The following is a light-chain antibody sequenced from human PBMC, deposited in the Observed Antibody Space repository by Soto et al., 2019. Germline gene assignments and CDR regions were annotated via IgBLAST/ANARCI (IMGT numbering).Light chain of an antibody. V-gene: IGKV1-5*01. CDR2: AAS. Sequence: DIQMTQSPSTLSASVGDRVTITCRASQSISSWLAWYQQKPGKAPKLLIYAASSLASGVPSGFSGSGSGTEFTLTISSLQPDDFATYYCQQYNSYTWTFGQETKVDSK. J-gene: IGKJ1*01. CDR1: QSISSW. CDR3: QQYNSYTWT.